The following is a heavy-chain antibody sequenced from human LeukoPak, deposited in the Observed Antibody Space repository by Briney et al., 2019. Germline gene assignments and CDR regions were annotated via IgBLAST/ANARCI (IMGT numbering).Heavy chain of an antibody. V-gene: IGHV4-59*01. CDR2: VYYSGTT. CDR3: AKAAGYSTIYWFDP. Sequence: SETLSLTCTVSGGSISTYYWSWIRQPPGKGLEWIGYVYYSGTTNYKYKSSLKSRVTISVDTSKNQFSLRLSSVTAADTAVYYCAKAAGYSTIYWFDPWGQGTLVTVSS. J-gene: IGHJ5*02. D-gene: IGHD6-13*01. CDR1: GGSISTYY.